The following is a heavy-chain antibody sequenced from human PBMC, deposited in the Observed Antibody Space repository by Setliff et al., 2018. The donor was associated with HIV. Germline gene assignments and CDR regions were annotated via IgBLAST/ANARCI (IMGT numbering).Heavy chain of an antibody. J-gene: IGHJ4*02. CDR3: ARSGYDYAYYFDY. CDR2: IYSGGST. CDR1: GFTFSSYS. V-gene: IGHV3-66*02. Sequence: GGSLRLSCAASGFTFSSYSMNWVRQAPGKGLEWVSVIYSGGSTYYADSVKGRFTISRDNSKSTLYLQMNSLRAEDTAVYYCARSGYDYAYYFDYWGQGTLVTVSS. D-gene: IGHD5-12*01.